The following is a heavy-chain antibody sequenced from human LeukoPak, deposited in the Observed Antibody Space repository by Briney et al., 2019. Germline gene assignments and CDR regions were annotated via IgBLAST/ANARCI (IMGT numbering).Heavy chain of an antibody. CDR3: AQVRLFGVVIISFDY. D-gene: IGHD3-3*01. J-gene: IGHJ4*02. CDR1: GFTFSSDA. CDR2: ISGSGGST. Sequence: GGSLRLSCAASGFTFSSDAMSWVRQAPGKGLEWVSAISGSGGSTYYADFVKGRFTISRDNSKTTQYMQMTRLSAEETAVYSCAQVRLFGVVIISFDYWGQGNLVTVSS. V-gene: IGHV3-23*01.